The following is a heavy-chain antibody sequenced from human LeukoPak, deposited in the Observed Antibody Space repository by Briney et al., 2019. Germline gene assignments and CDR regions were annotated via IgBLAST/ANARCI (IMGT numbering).Heavy chain of an antibody. J-gene: IGHJ4*02. CDR2: IYWDDDK. Sequence: SGPTLVKPTQTLTLTCTFSGFSLSTSGVGVGWIRQPPGKALEWLALIYWDDDKRYSPSLKSRLTITKDTSKNQVVLTMTNMDPVDTATYYCAHSRDDGLFDYWGQGTLVTVSS. CDR3: AHSRDDGLFDY. D-gene: IGHD2-8*01. CDR1: GFSLSTSGVG. V-gene: IGHV2-5*02.